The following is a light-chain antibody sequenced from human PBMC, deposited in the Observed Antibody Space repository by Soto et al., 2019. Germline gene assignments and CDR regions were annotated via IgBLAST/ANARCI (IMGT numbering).Light chain of an antibody. Sequence: QSALTQPASVSGSPGQSISISCIGASSDVGAFNYVSWYQHHPGKAPQLIIYDVTSRPPGVSNRFSASKSGNTASLTISGLQAEDEADYYCSSYTTRNTEVFGTGTKVTVL. CDR3: SSYTTRNTEV. J-gene: IGLJ1*01. CDR2: DVT. CDR1: SSDVGAFNY. V-gene: IGLV2-14*03.